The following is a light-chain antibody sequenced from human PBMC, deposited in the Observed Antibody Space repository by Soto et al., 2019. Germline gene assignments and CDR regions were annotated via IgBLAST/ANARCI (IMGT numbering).Light chain of an antibody. V-gene: IGLV1-47*01. CDR1: SSNIGNNY. Sequence: QSVLTQPPSASGTPGQRVTVSCSGSSSNIGNNYVYWYQQFPGTAPKLLIYRNNQRRSGVPDRFSVSKSGTSASLAISGLRFYDEDDYYCAEWDDRLGGRHFGTGTKLTVL. CDR2: RNN. CDR3: AEWDDRLGGRH. J-gene: IGLJ1*01.